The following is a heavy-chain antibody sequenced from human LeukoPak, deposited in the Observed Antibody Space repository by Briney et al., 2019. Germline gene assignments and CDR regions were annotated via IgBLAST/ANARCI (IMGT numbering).Heavy chain of an antibody. D-gene: IGHD6-19*01. J-gene: IGHJ6*03. CDR2: INHSGST. V-gene: IGHV4-34*01. CDR1: GGSFSGYY. CDR3: ARQGSGWYYYYMDV. Sequence: SETLSLTCAVYGGSFSGYYWSWIRQPPGKGLEWIGEINHSGSTNYNPSLKSRVTISVDTSKNQFSLKLSSVTAADTAVYYCARQGSGWYYYYMDVWGKGTTVTISS.